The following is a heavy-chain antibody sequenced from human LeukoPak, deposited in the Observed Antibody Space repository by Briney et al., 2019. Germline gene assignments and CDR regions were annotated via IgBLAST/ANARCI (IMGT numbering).Heavy chain of an antibody. CDR3: ARDYVPYDSLYYGMDV. CDR1: GFTFSSYA. V-gene: IGHV3-30-3*01. CDR2: ISYDGSNK. Sequence: GGSLRLSCAASGFTFSSYAMHWVRQAPGKGLEWVAVISYDGSNKYYADSVKGRFTISRDNSKDTLYLQMNSLRAEDTAVYYCARDYVPYDSLYYGMDVWGQGTTVTVSS. D-gene: IGHD3-22*01. J-gene: IGHJ6*02.